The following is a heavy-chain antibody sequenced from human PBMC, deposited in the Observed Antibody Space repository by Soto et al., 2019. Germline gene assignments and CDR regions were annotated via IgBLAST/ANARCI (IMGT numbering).Heavy chain of an antibody. CDR3: AGSKEGYNDCDY. D-gene: IGHD5-12*01. CDR1: GGTFFNYA. V-gene: IGHV1-69*06. CDR2: IIPTFNTA. Sequence: GASVKVSCKASGGTFFNYAMSWVRQAPGQGLEWMGGIIPTFNTANYAQKFQGRVTITADKSKSTAYMELRSLTSEDTAVYYCAGSKEGYNDCDYWGQGTLVTVSS. J-gene: IGHJ4*02.